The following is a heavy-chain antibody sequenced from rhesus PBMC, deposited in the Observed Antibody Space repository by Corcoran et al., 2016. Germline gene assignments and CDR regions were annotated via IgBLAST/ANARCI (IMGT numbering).Heavy chain of an antibody. Sequence: QVQLQESGPGLVKPSETLSLTCAVSGGSISDDYYWSWIRQPPGKGLDWIGYILCSGGGTNYNPSLKDPVTLSIGTSKNQFSLKLSSVPAADTAVYYCARGGYSQRNWGQGVLVTVSS. V-gene: IGHV4-106*01. D-gene: IGHD1-44*02. CDR3: ARGGYSQRN. J-gene: IGHJ4*01. CDR2: ILCSGGGT. CDR1: GGSISDDYY.